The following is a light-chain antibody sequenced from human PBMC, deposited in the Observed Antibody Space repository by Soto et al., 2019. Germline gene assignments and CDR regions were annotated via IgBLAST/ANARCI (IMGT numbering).Light chain of an antibody. CDR1: QSVSSGY. J-gene: IGKJ5*01. CDR2: GAS. CDR3: QQYGSSSIT. V-gene: IGKV3-20*01. Sequence: EIVLTQSPGTLSLSPGERATRSCRASQSVSSGYLAWYQQKPGQAPRLLIYGASSRATGIPDRFSGSGSGTDFTLTISRLEPEDFAVYYCQQYGSSSITFGQGTRLEIK.